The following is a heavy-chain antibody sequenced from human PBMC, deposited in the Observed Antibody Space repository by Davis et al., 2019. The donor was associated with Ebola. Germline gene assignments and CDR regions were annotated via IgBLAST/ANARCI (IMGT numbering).Heavy chain of an antibody. CDR2: MNPNSGNT. J-gene: IGHJ6*02. D-gene: IGHD3-10*02. CDR3: AREPMFYGMDV. V-gene: IGHV1-18*01. CDR1: GYTFTSYD. Sequence: ASVKVSCKASGYTFTSYDINWVRQATGQGLEWMGWMNPNSGNTNYAQKLQGRVTMTTDTSTSTAYMELRSLRSDDTAVYYCAREPMFYGMDVWGQGTTVTVSS.